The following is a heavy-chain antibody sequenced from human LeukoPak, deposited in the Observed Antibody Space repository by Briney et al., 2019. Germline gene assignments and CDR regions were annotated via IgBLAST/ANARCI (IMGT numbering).Heavy chain of an antibody. CDR1: GFTFSDYY. D-gene: IGHD3-3*01. CDR3: ARVYDFWSGYYQLDY. J-gene: IGHJ4*02. CDR2: ISSSGSTI. V-gene: IGHV3-11*04. Sequence: GGSLRLSCAASGFTFSDYYMSWIRQAPGKGLEWVSYISSSGSTIYYADSVKGRFTISRDNAKNSLYLQMNSLRAEDTAVYYCARVYDFWSGYYQLDYWGQGTLVTASS.